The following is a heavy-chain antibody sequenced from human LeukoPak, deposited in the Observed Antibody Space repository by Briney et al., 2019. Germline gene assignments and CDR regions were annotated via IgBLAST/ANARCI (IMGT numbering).Heavy chain of an antibody. CDR1: GYTFTSYY. CDR2: INPSGGST. CDR3: ARSNRQWLFDY. D-gene: IGHD6-19*01. V-gene: IGHV1-46*01. Sequence: AASVKVSCKASGYTFTSYYMHWVRQAPGQGLEWMGIINPSGGSTSYAQKFQGRVTMTRDMSTSTVYMELSSLRSEDTAVYYCARSNRQWLFDYWGQGTLVTVSS. J-gene: IGHJ4*02.